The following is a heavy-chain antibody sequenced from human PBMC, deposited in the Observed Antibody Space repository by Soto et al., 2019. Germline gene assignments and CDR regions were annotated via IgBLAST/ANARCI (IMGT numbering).Heavy chain of an antibody. J-gene: IGHJ6*02. D-gene: IGHD3-10*01. CDR2: TRNKANSYTT. Sequence: GGSLRLSCAASGFTFSDHYMDWVRQAPGKGLEWVGRTRNKANSYTTEYAASVKGRLTISRDDSKNSLYLQMNSLKTEDTAVYYCARASGITMVRGVSYYYYGMDVWGQGTTVTVSS. V-gene: IGHV3-72*01. CDR1: GFTFSDHY. CDR3: ARASGITMVRGVSYYYYGMDV.